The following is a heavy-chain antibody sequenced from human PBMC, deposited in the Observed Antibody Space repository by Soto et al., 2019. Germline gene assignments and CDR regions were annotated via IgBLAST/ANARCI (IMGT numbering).Heavy chain of an antibody. V-gene: IGHV3-30*18. J-gene: IGHJ6*02. D-gene: IGHD3-3*01. Sequence: QVQLVESGGGVVQPGRSLRLSCAASGFTFSSYGMHWVRQAPGKGLEWVAVISYDGSNKYYADSVKGRFTISRDNSKNTLYLQRNSLRAEDTAVYYCEKMRVFGVVILSYYYYYGMDVWGQGTKVTVSS. CDR3: EKMRVFGVVILSYYYYYGMDV. CDR2: ISYDGSNK. CDR1: GFTFSSYG.